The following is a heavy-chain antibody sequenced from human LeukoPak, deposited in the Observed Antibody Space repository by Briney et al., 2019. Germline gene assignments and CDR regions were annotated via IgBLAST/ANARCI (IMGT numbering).Heavy chain of an antibody. CDR1: GDTFTDYY. CDR3: ARACSGGNCYSENWFDP. V-gene: IGHV1-2*06. Sequence: GASAKVSCKTSGDTFTDYYMHWVRQAPGQGLEWMGRINPNSGGTNYAQKFQGRVTMTRDTSISTVYMELSRLRSHDTAVYYCARACSGGNCYSENWFDPWGQGTLVPVSS. D-gene: IGHD2-15*01. CDR2: INPNSGGT. J-gene: IGHJ5*02.